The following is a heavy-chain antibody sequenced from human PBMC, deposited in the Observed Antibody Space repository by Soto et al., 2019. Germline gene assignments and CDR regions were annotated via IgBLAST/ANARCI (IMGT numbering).Heavy chain of an antibody. CDR2: ISHSGVT. J-gene: IGHJ6*02. Sequence: SETLSLTCGVYGGSLSNYYWSWIRQSPGKGLEWIGEISHSGVTNHNPSLKSRVTISVDTSKSQFSLKVRSLTAADTAVYYCPRRPIGTTRLSYYYYGMDVWGQGTTVTVYS. CDR1: GGSLSNYY. D-gene: IGHD1-1*01. CDR3: PRRPIGTTRLSYYYYGMDV. V-gene: IGHV4-34*01.